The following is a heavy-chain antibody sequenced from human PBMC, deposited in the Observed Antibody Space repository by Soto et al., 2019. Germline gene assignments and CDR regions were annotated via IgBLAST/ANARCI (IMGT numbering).Heavy chain of an antibody. Sequence: SETLSLTCAVYGGSFSGYYWSWIRQPPGKGLEWIGEINHSGSTNYNPSLKSRVTISVDTSKNQFSLKLSSVTAADTAVYYCERQNSDSSGYYVFDYWGQGTLVTVSS. CDR3: ERQNSDSSGYYVFDY. CDR2: INHSGST. D-gene: IGHD3-22*01. V-gene: IGHV4-34*01. CDR1: GGSFSGYY. J-gene: IGHJ4*02.